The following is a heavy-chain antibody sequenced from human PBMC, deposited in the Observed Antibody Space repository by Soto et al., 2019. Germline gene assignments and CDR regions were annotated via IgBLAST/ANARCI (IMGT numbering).Heavy chain of an antibody. Sequence: SETLSLTCAVSGYSISSGYYWGWIRQPPGKGLEWIGSIYHSGSTYYNPSLKSRVTISVDTSKNQFSLKLSSVTAADTAVYYCATMNQLAGYWGQGTLVTVSS. V-gene: IGHV4-38-2*01. CDR3: ATMNQLAGY. D-gene: IGHD6-6*01. CDR2: IYHSGST. CDR1: GYSISSGYY. J-gene: IGHJ4*02.